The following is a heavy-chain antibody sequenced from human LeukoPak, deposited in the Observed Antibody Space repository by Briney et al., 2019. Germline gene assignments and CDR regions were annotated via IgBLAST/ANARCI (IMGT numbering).Heavy chain of an antibody. Sequence: GGSLRLSCAASGFTFSSYWMSWVRQAPGKGLEWVANIKQDGSEKYYVDSVKGRFTISRDNAKNSLYLQMNSLRAEDTAVYYCAKDRRIFGVVPDAFDIWGQGTMVTVSS. J-gene: IGHJ3*02. D-gene: IGHD3-3*01. CDR2: IKQDGSEK. V-gene: IGHV3-7*03. CDR3: AKDRRIFGVVPDAFDI. CDR1: GFTFSSYW.